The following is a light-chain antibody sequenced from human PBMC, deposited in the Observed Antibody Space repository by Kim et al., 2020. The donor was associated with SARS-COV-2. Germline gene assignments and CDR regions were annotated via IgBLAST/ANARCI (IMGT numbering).Light chain of an antibody. CDR2: DAF. CDR1: QDIGNY. Sequence: SASVGDRVTITCQASQDIGNYLNWYQQPPGKAPKLLIYDAFDLKTGVPSRFSGSGSGTDFTFTISSLQPEDTATYYCQQYDKFPYTFAQGTKLEI. J-gene: IGKJ2*01. CDR3: QQYDKFPYT. V-gene: IGKV1-33*01.